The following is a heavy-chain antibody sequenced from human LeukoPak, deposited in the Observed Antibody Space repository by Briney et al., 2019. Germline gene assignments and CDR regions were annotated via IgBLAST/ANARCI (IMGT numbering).Heavy chain of an antibody. Sequence: PSETLSLTCAVSGGSISSGGYSWSWIRQPPGKGLEWIGYIYHSGSTYYNPSLKSRVTISVDRCKNQFSLKLSSVTAADTAVYYCARAPYYYGMDVWGKGTTVTVSS. CDR2: IYHSGST. J-gene: IGHJ6*04. CDR1: GGSISSGGYS. CDR3: ARAPYYYGMDV. V-gene: IGHV4-30-2*01.